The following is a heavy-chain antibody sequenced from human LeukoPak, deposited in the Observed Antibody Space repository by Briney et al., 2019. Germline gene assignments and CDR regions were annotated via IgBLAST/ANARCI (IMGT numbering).Heavy chain of an antibody. D-gene: IGHD5-18*01. CDR3: ARLRGYSYGFDY. Sequence: SETLSLTCTVSGGSISSGSYYWSWIRQPAGKGLEWIGRIYTSGSTNYNPSLKSRVTISVDTSKNQFSLKLSSVTAADTAVYYCARLRGYSYGFDYWGQGTLVTVSS. CDR1: GGSISSGSYY. J-gene: IGHJ4*02. CDR2: IYTSGST. V-gene: IGHV4-61*02.